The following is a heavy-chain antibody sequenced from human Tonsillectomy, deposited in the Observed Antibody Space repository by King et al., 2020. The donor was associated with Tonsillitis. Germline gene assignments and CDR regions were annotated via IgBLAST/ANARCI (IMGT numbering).Heavy chain of an antibody. V-gene: IGHV4-39*01. Sequence: QLQESGPGLVKPSETLSLTCTVSGGSISSSSYYWGWIRQPPGKGLEWIGSIYYSGSTYYNPTLKSRVTISVDTSKNQFSLKLSSVTAADTAVYYCARYLVIAVADWFDPWGQGTLVTVSS. CDR2: IYYSGST. D-gene: IGHD6-19*01. CDR1: GGSISSSSYY. J-gene: IGHJ5*02. CDR3: ARYLVIAVADWFDP.